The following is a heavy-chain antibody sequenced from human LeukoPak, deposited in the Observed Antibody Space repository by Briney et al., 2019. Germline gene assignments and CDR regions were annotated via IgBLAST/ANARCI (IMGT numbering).Heavy chain of an antibody. J-gene: IGHJ4*02. V-gene: IGHV3-23*01. CDR3: ARAGPYYFDY. CDR2: ISSGGGTT. Sequence: GGSLRLSCAASGFTFSTYAMGWVRQAPGKGLECVSTISSGGGTTYYADSVKGRFTFSRDNSKNTLYLQMNSLRAEDTAVYYCARAGPYYFDYWGQGTLVTVSS. D-gene: IGHD3-16*01. CDR1: GFTFSTYA.